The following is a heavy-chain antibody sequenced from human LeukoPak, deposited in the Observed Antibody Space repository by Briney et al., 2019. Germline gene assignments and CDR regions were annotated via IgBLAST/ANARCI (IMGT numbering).Heavy chain of an antibody. J-gene: IGHJ5*02. D-gene: IGHD1-1*01. CDR1: GASHNDYY. CDR3: AKTSQLGSYTWFDP. Sequence: PSETLSLTCAVYGASHNDYYWSWVRQPPGKGLEWIGEIDLSGITKYNPSLKGRVIISRDTSKNQFSLDLTSMTAADTALYYCAKTSQLGSYTWFDPWGQGNLVTVSS. V-gene: IGHV4-34*01. CDR2: IDLSGIT.